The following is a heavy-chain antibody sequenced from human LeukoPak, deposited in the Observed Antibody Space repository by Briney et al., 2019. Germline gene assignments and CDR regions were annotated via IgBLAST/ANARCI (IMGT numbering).Heavy chain of an antibody. CDR3: FGVDAFDI. V-gene: IGHV3-23*01. Sequence: PGGSLRLSCTVSGFSLSSYAMSWVRQAPGKGLEWVSAISHSGGSTYYADSVKGRFTISRDNSKNTLYLQMNSLRAEDTAVGRRFGVDAFDIWGQGTMVTVSS. CDR2: ISHSGGST. J-gene: IGHJ3*02. D-gene: IGHD3-10*01. CDR1: GFSLSSYA.